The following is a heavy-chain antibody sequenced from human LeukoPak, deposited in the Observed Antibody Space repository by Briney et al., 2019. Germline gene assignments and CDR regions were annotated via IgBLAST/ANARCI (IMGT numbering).Heavy chain of an antibody. CDR2: ISSSSSYI. D-gene: IGHD5-18*01. CDR1: GFTISSYS. V-gene: IGHV3-21*01. CDR3: ARARYSYAAGAFDI. J-gene: IGHJ3*02. Sequence: GSLRLSCAASGFTISSYSMNWVRQAPGKGLEWVSSISSSSSYIYYADSVKGRFTISRDNAKNSLYLQMNSLRAEDTAVYYCARARYSYAAGAFDIWGQGTMVTVSS.